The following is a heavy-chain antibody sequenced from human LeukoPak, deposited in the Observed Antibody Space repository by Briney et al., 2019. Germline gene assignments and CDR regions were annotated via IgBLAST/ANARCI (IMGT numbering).Heavy chain of an antibody. CDR3: AIQGYSSSWTPRYYYYYGMDV. CDR1: GGSISSSSYY. V-gene: IGHV4-39*01. Sequence: SETLSLTCTVSGGSISSSSYYWGWIRQPPGKGLEWIGSIYYSGSTYYNPSLKSRVTISVDTSKNQFSLMLSSVTAADTAVYYCAIQGYSSSWTPRYYYYYGMDVWGQGTTVTVSS. D-gene: IGHD6-13*01. J-gene: IGHJ6*02. CDR2: IYYSGST.